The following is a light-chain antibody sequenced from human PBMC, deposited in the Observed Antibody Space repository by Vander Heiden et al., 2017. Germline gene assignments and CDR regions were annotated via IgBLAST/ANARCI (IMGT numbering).Light chain of an antibody. CDR2: KAC. Sequence: DIQMTQSPSTLSASVGDRVTSTCRASESISSWLAWYQQKPGKAPKLLIYKACSLESGVPSRFSGSGSGTEFTLTISSLQPDDFATYYCQQYNSYSTFGQGTKVEIK. CDR3: QQYNSYST. CDR1: ESISSW. J-gene: IGKJ1*01. V-gene: IGKV1-5*03.